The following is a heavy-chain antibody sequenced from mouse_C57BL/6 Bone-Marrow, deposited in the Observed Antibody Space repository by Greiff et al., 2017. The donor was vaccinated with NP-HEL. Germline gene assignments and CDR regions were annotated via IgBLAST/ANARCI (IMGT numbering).Heavy chain of an antibody. CDR3: ARDPYYYGSSYWGSY. Sequence: EVQLVESGGGLVKPGGSLKLSCAASGFTFSDYGMHWVRQAPEKGLEWVAYISSGSSSIYYADTVKGRFTISRANAKNTLCLQMTSLRSEDTAMYYCARDPYYYGSSYWGSYWGQGTTRTVSS. D-gene: IGHD1-1*01. J-gene: IGHJ2*01. V-gene: IGHV5-17*01. CDR1: GFTFSDYG. CDR2: ISSGSSSI.